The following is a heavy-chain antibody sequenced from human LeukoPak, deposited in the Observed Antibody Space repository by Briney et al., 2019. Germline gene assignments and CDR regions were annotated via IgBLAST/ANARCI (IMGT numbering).Heavy chain of an antibody. CDR2: TRYDGNNK. CDR3: ARAPLDDYYYYYMDV. CDR1: GFSFSTYA. J-gene: IGHJ6*03. Sequence: GGSLRLSCAASGFSFSTYAMLWVRQAPGKGLEWVASTRYDGNNKYYADSVKGRFTISRDNSKNTLYLQVNSLRAEDTAVYYCARAPLDDYYYYYMDVWGKGTTVTVSS. D-gene: IGHD3/OR15-3a*01. V-gene: IGHV3-30*02.